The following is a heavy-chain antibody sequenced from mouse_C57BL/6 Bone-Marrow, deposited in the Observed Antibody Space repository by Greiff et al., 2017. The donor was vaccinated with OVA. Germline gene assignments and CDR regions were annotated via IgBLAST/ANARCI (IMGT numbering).Heavy chain of an antibody. V-gene: IGHV12-3*01. J-gene: IGHJ1*03. Sequence: KLVESGPGLVKPSQSLFLTCSITGFPITSGYYWIWIRQSPGKPLEWMGYITHSGDTFYNPSLKRPISITREPSKNQFFLQLNSVTTEDTAMYYCAGDRGLLYWYFDVWGTGTTVTVSS. CDR1: GFPITSGYY. CDR3: AGDRGLLYWYFDV. CDR2: ITHSGDT.